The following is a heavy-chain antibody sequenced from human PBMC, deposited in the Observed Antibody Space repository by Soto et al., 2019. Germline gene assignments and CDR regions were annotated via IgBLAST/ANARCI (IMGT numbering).Heavy chain of an antibody. V-gene: IGHV3-7*01. D-gene: IGHD6-19*01. J-gene: IGHJ4*02. CDR1: GFTFSNYW. CDR3: ARDHINGWKFDY. CDR2: IKQDGSQN. Sequence: EVQLVESGGGLVQPGGSLRLSCAASGFTFSNYWMSWVRQATGKGLEWVANIKQDGSQNYYVDSMKGRFTTSRDNTNNSFYLQMNSLRAEETAVYYFARDHINGWKFDYWGRGTLVTVSS.